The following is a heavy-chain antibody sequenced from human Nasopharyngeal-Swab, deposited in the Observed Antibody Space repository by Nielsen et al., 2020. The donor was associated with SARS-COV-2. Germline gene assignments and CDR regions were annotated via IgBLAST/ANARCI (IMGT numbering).Heavy chain of an antibody. J-gene: IGHJ2*01. Sequence: ASVKVSCKASGYMFTSYGVSWVRQAPGQGLEWMGWINAYNGNTNYAQNFQGRVTMTTDTSTSTAYMELRSLRSDDTAVYYCARENSSGWYDWYFDLWGRGTLVTVSS. D-gene: IGHD6-19*01. CDR3: ARENSSGWYDWYFDL. CDR1: GYMFTSYG. CDR2: INAYNGNT. V-gene: IGHV1-18*01.